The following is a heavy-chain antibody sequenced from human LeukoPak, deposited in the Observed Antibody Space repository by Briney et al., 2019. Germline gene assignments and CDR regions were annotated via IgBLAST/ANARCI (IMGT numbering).Heavy chain of an antibody. J-gene: IGHJ3*02. CDR1: GFTFSSYS. CDR3: ARDPTYDSSGYCCARGAFDI. CDR2: ISSSSSYI. V-gene: IGHV3-21*01. D-gene: IGHD3-22*01. Sequence: GGSLRLSCAASGFTFSSYSMNWVRQAPGKGLEWVSSISSSSSYIYYADSVKGRFTISRDNAKNSLYLQMNSLRAEDTAVYYCARDPTYDSSGYCCARGAFDIWGQGTMVTVSS.